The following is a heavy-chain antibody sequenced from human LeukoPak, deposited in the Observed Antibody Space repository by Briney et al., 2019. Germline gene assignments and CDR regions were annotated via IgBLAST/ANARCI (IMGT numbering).Heavy chain of an antibody. D-gene: IGHD2-15*01. CDR3: AKMGGYCSGGSCYYFDY. CDR1: GFTFSSYS. Sequence: PGGSLRLSCAASGFTFSSYSMTWVRQAPGKGLELVSGISGSGGSTYHADSVKGRFTISRDNSKNTLYLQMNSLRVEDAAVYYCAKMGGYCSGGSCYYFDYWGQGTLVTVSS. CDR2: ISGSGGST. J-gene: IGHJ4*02. V-gene: IGHV3-23*01.